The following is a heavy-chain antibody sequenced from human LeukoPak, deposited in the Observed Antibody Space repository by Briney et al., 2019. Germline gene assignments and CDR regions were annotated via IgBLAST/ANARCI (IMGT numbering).Heavy chain of an antibody. J-gene: IGHJ6*02. CDR2: ISSSGSTT. CDR3: ARSTDYCTDGVCYGCRYYYYGMDV. D-gene: IGHD2-8*01. CDR1: GFTFSDYY. V-gene: IGHV3-11*01. Sequence: GGSLRLSCAASGFTFSDYYMSWVRQAPGKGLEWVSYISSSGSTTYYADSVKGRFTISRDNAKNSLYLQMNSLRAQDTAVYYCARSTDYCTDGVCYGCRYYYYGMDVWGQGTTVTVSS.